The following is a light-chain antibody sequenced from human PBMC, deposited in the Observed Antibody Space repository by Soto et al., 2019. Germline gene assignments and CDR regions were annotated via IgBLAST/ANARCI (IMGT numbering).Light chain of an antibody. CDR2: DVS. CDR3: SSYTSTNTLVI. CDR1: SSDVGGYNY. Sequence: QSALTQPSSVSGSPGQSITISCTGTSSDVGGYNYVSWYQQHPGKAPRLMIYDVSNRPSGVSNRFSGSKSGNTACLTISGLQAEDESDYYCSSYTSTNTLVIFGGGTKLTVL. V-gene: IGLV2-14*01. J-gene: IGLJ2*01.